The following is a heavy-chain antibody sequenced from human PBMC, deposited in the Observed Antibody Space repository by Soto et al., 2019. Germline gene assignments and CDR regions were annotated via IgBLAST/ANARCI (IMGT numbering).Heavy chain of an antibody. Sequence: QVQLQESGPGLVKPSQTLSLTCTVSGGSISTGGYYWTRIRQHPGKGLEWIGYIYYSGNTYYNPSLKGRVTISVDTSKNQFSLKLSSLTPADTAVYYCARGLSVTLLDNWGQGTLVTVSS. CDR3: ARGLSVTLLDN. CDR1: GGSISTGGYY. D-gene: IGHD4-17*01. J-gene: IGHJ4*02. V-gene: IGHV4-31*03. CDR2: IYYSGNT.